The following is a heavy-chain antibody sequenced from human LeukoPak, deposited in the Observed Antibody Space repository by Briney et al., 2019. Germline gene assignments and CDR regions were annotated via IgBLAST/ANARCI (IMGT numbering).Heavy chain of an antibody. CDR3: ARHSPYSNYEENYYYYYMDV. J-gene: IGHJ6*03. D-gene: IGHD4-11*01. CDR1: GGSISSYY. Sequence: SETLSLTCTVSGGSISSYYWSWIRQPPGKGLEWIGYIYYSGSTYYNPSLKSRVTISVDTSKNQFSLKLSSVTAADTAVYYCARHSPYSNYEENYYYYYMDVWGKGTTVTVSS. CDR2: IYYSGST. V-gene: IGHV4-59*04.